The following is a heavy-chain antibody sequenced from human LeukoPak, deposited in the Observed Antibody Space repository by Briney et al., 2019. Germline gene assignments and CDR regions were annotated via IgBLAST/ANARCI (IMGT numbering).Heavy chain of an antibody. Sequence: GGSLRLSCAASGFTFSNYGMSWVRQAPGKGLEWVSAISGSGGSTYNADSVKGRFTISRDNSKNTLYLQMNSLKTEDTAMYYCARVCTRTRCYVLDIWGQGTLVTVSS. J-gene: IGHJ3*02. CDR3: ARVCTRTRCYVLDI. CDR1: GFTFSNYG. CDR2: ISGSGGST. D-gene: IGHD2-2*01. V-gene: IGHV3-23*01.